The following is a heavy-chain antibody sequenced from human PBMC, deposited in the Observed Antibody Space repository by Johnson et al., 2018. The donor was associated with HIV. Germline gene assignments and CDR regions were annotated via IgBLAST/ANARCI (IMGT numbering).Heavy chain of an antibody. CDR3: KKDNWNSRRGHAFDI. V-gene: IGHV3-38-3*01. D-gene: IGHD1-1*01. J-gene: IGHJ3*02. CDR2: ISGGST. Sequence: VQLVESGGGLVKPGGSLRLSCAAAGFTFSNAWMSWVPQAPGKGLEWVSSISGGSTYYADSRTGRFTISRDNSKNTLHLQMNSLRAEDTAVYYCKKDNWNSRRGHAFDIWGQGTMVTVSS. CDR1: GFTFSNAW.